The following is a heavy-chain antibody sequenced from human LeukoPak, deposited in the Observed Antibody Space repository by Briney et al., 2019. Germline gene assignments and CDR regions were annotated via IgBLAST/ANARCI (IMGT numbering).Heavy chain of an antibody. J-gene: IGHJ6*04. CDR1: GFTFSSYA. V-gene: IGHV3-23*01. D-gene: IGHD2-2*01. CDR2: ISGSGGST. CDR3: AKDASDIVVVPAALKPQNYYYGMDV. Sequence: GGSLRLSCAASGFTFSSYAMSWVRQAPGKGLEWVSAISGSGGSTYYADSVKGRFTISRDNSKNTLYLQMKSLRAEDTAVYYCAKDASDIVVVPAALKPQNYYYGMDVWGKGTTVTVSS.